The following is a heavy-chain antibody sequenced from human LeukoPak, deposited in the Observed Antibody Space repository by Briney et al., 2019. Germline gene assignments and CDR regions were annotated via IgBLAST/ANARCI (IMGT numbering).Heavy chain of an antibody. CDR1: GFTFSSYA. V-gene: IGHV3-30*04. D-gene: IGHD3-22*01. CDR3: ASVNSREWLLLSPY. CDR2: ISYDGSNK. J-gene: IGHJ4*02. Sequence: PGRSLRLSCAASGFTFSSYAMHWVRQAPGKGLEWVAVISYDGSNKYYADSVKGRFTISRDNSKNTLYLQMNSLRAEDTAVYYCASVNSREWLLLSPYWGQGTLVTVSS.